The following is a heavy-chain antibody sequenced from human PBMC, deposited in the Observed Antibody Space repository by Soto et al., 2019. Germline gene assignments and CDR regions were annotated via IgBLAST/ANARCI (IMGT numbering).Heavy chain of an antibody. Sequence: SETLSLTCTVSGGSISSYFWSWIRQPPGKGLEWIGYIYYTGTTNYNPSLKSRVTISLDTSKTQFSLRLSSVSAADTAVYYCARDDYKTPPIFDYWGQGTLVTVSS. V-gene: IGHV4-59*01. D-gene: IGHD4-4*01. CDR1: GGSISSYF. J-gene: IGHJ4*02. CDR3: ARDDYKTPPIFDY. CDR2: IYYTGTT.